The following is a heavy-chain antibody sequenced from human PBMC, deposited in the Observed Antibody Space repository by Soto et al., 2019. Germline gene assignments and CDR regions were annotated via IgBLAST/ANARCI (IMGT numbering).Heavy chain of an antibody. V-gene: IGHV4-39*01. D-gene: IGHD3-16*01. CDR1: GGSISSSSYY. CDR2: IYYSGST. CDR3: AGQSFSGYIWGSLEPEYFQH. Sequence: PSETLSLTCTVSGGSISSSSYYWGWIRQPPGKGLEWIGSIYYSGSTYYNPSLKSRVTISVDTSKNQFSLKLSSVTAADTAVYYCAGQSFSGYIWGSLEPEYFQHWGQGTLVTVSS. J-gene: IGHJ1*01.